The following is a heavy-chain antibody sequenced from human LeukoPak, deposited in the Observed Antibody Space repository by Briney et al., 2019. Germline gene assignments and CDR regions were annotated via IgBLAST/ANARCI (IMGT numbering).Heavy chain of an antibody. V-gene: IGHV3-23*01. Sequence: PGGSLRLSCAASGFTFSSYAMSWVRQAPGKGLEWVSAISGSGGSTYYADSVKGRFTISRDNSKNTLYLQMNSLRAEDTAVYYCAKLLSVSSSWSTNGMDLWGRGTTVTVSS. CDR1: GFTFSSYA. D-gene: IGHD6-13*01. CDR2: ISGSGGST. J-gene: IGHJ6*02. CDR3: AKLLSVSSSWSTNGMDL.